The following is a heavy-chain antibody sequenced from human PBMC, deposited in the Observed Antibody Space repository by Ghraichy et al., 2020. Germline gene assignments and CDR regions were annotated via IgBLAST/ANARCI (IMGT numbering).Heavy chain of an antibody. Sequence: WVSAISGSGGSTYYAYSVKGRFTISRDNSKNTLYLQMNSLRAEDTAVYYCAKDLKSGSYTVANDAFAILG. CDR3: AKDLKSGSYTVANDAFAI. CDR2: ISGSGGST. D-gene: IGHD1-26*01. J-gene: IGHJ3*02. V-gene: IGHV3-23*01.